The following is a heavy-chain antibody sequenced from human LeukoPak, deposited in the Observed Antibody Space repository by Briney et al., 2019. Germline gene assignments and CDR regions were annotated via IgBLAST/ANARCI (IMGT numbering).Heavy chain of an antibody. V-gene: IGHV4-30-4*01. CDR2: IYYSGST. D-gene: IGHD4-11*01. J-gene: IGHJ4*02. CDR3: ARVLSTYSNDLFDY. CDR1: GGSISSGDSY. Sequence: SQTLSLTCTVSGGSISSGDSYWSWIRQPPGKGLEWLGYIYYSGSTYYNPSLKSRVTISVDTSKNQFSLKLSSVTAADTAVYYCARVLSTYSNDLFDYWGQGTLVTVSS.